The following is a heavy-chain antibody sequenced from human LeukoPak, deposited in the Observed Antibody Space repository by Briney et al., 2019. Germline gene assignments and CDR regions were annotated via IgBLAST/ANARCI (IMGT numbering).Heavy chain of an antibody. J-gene: IGHJ5*02. D-gene: IGHD3-9*01. Sequence: ASVKVSCKASGYTFTGYYMHWVRQAPGQGLEWMGWINPNSGGTNYAQKFQGRVTMTRDTSISTAYMELSRLRSDDTAVYYCARGDYDILTGYNWFDPWGQGTLVTVSP. CDR1: GYTFTGYY. CDR3: ARGDYDILTGYNWFDP. CDR2: INPNSGGT. V-gene: IGHV1-2*02.